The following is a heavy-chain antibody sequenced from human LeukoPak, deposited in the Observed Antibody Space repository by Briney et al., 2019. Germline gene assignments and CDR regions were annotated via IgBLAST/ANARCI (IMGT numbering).Heavy chain of an antibody. CDR1: GFTFSNFL. CDR3: ARDPDRRSDY. CDR2: ISQEGSER. J-gene: IGHJ4*02. Sequence: GGSLRLSCAASGFTFSNFLMTGVRQAPGKGLEWVASISQEGSERYNVDSAKGRFTISRDNAKNSLYLQMNSLRDEDTAIYYCARDPDRRSDYWGQGTLVTVSS. V-gene: IGHV3-7*01. D-gene: IGHD1-14*01.